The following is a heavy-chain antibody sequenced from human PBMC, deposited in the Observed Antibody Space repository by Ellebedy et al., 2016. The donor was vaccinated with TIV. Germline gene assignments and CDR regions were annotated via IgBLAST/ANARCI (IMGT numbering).Heavy chain of an antibody. Sequence: SVKVSXXASGGTFSSYAISWVRQAPGQGLEWMGGITPIFGTANYAQKFQGRVTITADKSTSTAYMELSSLRSEDTAVYYCATGSVATEYYFDYWGQGTLVTVSS. D-gene: IGHD5-12*01. CDR3: ATGSVATEYYFDY. J-gene: IGHJ4*02. CDR1: GGTFSSYA. V-gene: IGHV1-69*06. CDR2: ITPIFGTA.